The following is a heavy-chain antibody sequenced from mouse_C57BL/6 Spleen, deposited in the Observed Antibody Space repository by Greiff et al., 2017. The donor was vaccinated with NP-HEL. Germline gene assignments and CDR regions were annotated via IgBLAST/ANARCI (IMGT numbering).Heavy chain of an antibody. V-gene: IGHV1-72*01. CDR1: GYTFTSYW. Sequence: QVQLQQPGAELVKPGASVKLSCKASGYTFTSYWMHWVKQRPGRGLEWIGRIDPNSGGTKYNEKFKSKATLTVDKPSSTAYMQLSSLTSEDSAVYYCARRITTVVAEDYFDYWGQGTTLTVSS. CDR2: IDPNSGGT. J-gene: IGHJ2*01. D-gene: IGHD1-1*01. CDR3: ARRITTVVAEDYFDY.